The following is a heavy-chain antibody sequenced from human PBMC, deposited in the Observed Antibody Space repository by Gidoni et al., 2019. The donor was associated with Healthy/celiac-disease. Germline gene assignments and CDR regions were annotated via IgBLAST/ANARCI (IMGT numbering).Heavy chain of an antibody. CDR1: VGPIISGGYY. V-gene: IGHV4-31*03. CDR2: IYYSGST. D-gene: IGHD4-17*01. CDR3: ARGNAVTTGNWFDP. J-gene: IGHJ5*02. Sequence: HVQLQESGLGLVKPSQTLSLTCTFSVGPIISGGYYWSWLRQHPGKGLEWLGYIYYSGSTYYNPSLKSRVTISVDTSKNQFSLKLSSVTAADTAVYYCARGNAVTTGNWFDPWGQGTLVTVSS.